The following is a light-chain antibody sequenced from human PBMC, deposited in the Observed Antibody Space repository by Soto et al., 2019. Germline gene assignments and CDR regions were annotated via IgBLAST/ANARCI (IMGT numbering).Light chain of an antibody. CDR1: QDISTY. CDR3: QQLNCYPLN. V-gene: IGKV1-9*01. CDR2: AAS. J-gene: IGKJ4*01. Sequence: IRLSHSPSSLWCALRHSVTITFRASQDISTYLAWYQQKPGKAPKLLIYAASTLQTGVPSRFSGSGSGTEFTLTITSLQPEDFAAYYCQQLNCYPLNFGGGTMVDIK.